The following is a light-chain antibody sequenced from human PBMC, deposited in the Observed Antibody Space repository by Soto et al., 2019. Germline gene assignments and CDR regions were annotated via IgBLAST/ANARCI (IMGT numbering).Light chain of an antibody. CDR2: DVN. Sequence: QSALTQPASVSGSPGQSITISCTGTSSGVGGYNYVSWYQQLPGKAPKLIIYDVNNRPSGVSNRFSASKSANAASLTISGLQAEDEADYYCTSYTSSNSLYVFGTGTKVTVL. V-gene: IGLV2-14*03. CDR1: SSGVGGYNY. CDR3: TSYTSSNSLYV. J-gene: IGLJ1*01.